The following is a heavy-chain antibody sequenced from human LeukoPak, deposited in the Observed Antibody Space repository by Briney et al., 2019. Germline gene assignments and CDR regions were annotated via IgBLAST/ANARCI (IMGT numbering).Heavy chain of an antibody. Sequence: PGGSLRLSCEASGFTFSTYSMNWVRQAPGKGLEWVANIKQDGSEKYYVDSVKGRFTISRDNAKNSLYLQMNSLRAEDTAVYYCAKDRGRDYGDYSGFDYWGQGTLVTISS. CDR2: IKQDGSEK. D-gene: IGHD4-17*01. CDR3: AKDRGRDYGDYSGFDY. J-gene: IGHJ4*02. CDR1: GFTFSTYS. V-gene: IGHV3-7*03.